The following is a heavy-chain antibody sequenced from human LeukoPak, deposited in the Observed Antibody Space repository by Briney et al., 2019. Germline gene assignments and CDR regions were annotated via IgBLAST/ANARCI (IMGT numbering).Heavy chain of an antibody. CDR1: GYSFTSYW. V-gene: IGHV5-51*01. CDR3: ARHWGSSSEGPSFDY. CDR2: IYPGDSDT. Sequence: GESLKISCKGSGYSFTSYWIGWVRQMPGKGLEWMGIIYPGDSDTRYSPSFQGQVIISADKSISTAYLQWSSLKASDTAMYYCARHWGSSSEGPSFDYWGQGTLVTVSS. J-gene: IGHJ4*02. D-gene: IGHD3-16*01.